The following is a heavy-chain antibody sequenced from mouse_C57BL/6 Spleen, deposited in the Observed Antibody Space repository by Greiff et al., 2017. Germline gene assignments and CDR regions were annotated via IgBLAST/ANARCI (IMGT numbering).Heavy chain of an antibody. D-gene: IGHD4-1*02. CDR1: GYAFTNYL. CDR2: INPGSGGT. Sequence: QVQLKQSGAELVRPGTSVKVSCKASGYAFTNYLIEWVKQRPGQGLEWIGVINPGSGGTNYNEKFKGKATLTADKSSSTAYMQLSSLTSEDSAVYFCARSPTGTDAMDYWGQGTSVTVSS. V-gene: IGHV1-54*01. CDR3: ARSPTGTDAMDY. J-gene: IGHJ4*01.